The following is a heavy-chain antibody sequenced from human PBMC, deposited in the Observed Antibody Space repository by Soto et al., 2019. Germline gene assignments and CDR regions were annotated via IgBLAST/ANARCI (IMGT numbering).Heavy chain of an antibody. CDR1: GGTFSSNA. J-gene: IGHJ4*02. CDR2: ITPIFGTT. Sequence: QVQLVQSGAEVKKPGSSVKVSCKASGGTFSSNAISWVRQAPGQGLEWMGGITPIFGTTNYAQKFHGRAAITADESTSTAHMELRSLRSEETAVYYCPRDYGHDCTGGRCDFYFWGQGTLVTVSS. D-gene: IGHD2-15*01. V-gene: IGHV1-69*01. CDR3: PRDYGHDCTGGRCDFYF.